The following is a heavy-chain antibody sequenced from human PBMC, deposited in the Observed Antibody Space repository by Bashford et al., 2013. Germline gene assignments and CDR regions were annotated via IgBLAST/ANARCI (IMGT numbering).Heavy chain of an antibody. V-gene: IGHV3-30*18. Sequence: VRQAPGKGLEWVATLSDDGIKKYYADSVKGRFTISRDNSQNTLHLLMNSLRPEDSAVYYCSKADSRGKRITIHWPDQWGQGTLVTVSS. J-gene: IGHJ5*02. D-gene: IGHD3-3*01. CDR3: SKADSRGKRITIHWPDQ. CDR2: LSDDGIKK.